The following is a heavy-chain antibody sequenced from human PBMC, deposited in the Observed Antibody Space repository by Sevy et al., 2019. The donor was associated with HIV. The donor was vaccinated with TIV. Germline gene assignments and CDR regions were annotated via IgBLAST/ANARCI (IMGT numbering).Heavy chain of an antibody. D-gene: IGHD3-3*01. V-gene: IGHV3-33*01. CDR2: IWYDGTNK. CDR1: GFTFSSYG. CDR3: AREGLLEWLFSFDY. Sequence: GGSLRLSCAASGFTFSSYGMHWVRQAPGKGLVRVAVIWYDGTNKYYADSVKGRFTISRDNSNNTLYLQMNSLRAEDTAVYYCAREGLLEWLFSFDYWGQGTPVTVSS. J-gene: IGHJ4*02.